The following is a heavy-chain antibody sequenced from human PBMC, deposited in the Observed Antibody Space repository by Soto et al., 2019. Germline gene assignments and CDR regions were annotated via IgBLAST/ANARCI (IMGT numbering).Heavy chain of an antibody. CDR2: VSTDKGKT. V-gene: IGHV1-18*01. CDR3: ATRSTAFDY. CDR1: GYTFTSYG. Sequence: ASVKVSCKTSGYTFTSYGISWVRQAPGQGLEWMGWVSTDKGKTNYAQKFQGRVTMTTDTSTSTAYMELRNLRSDDTAVYYCATRSTAFDYWGQGTLVTVSS. J-gene: IGHJ4*02.